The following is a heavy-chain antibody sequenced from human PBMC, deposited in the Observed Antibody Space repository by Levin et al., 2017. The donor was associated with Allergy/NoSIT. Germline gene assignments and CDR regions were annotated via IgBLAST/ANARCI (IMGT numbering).Heavy chain of an antibody. CDR3: SRLSDSGPSDAFDL. D-gene: IGHD3-10*01. J-gene: IGHJ3*01. CDR2: IRNKADNYAT. Sequence: GESLKISCAASGFTFSGSAFHWVRQASGKGLEWVGRIRNKADNYATAYAASMKGRFTISRDDSKKTAYLQMNSLKTEDTAVYYCSRLSDSGPSDAFDLWGQGTMVTVSS. CDR1: GFTFSGSA. V-gene: IGHV3-73*01.